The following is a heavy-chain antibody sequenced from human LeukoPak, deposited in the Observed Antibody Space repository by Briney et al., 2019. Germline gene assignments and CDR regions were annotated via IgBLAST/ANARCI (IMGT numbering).Heavy chain of an antibody. CDR3: ARVQGPRRGHNWFDP. Sequence: SETLSLTCTVSGVSISGYYWSWIRQPPGKGLEWIAYIYYNGISNYNPSLKSRVIISVDTSKNQFSLKLSSVTAADTAVYYCARVQGPRRGHNWFDPWGQGTLVTVSS. CDR1: GVSISGYY. CDR2: IYYNGIS. V-gene: IGHV4-59*08. J-gene: IGHJ5*02.